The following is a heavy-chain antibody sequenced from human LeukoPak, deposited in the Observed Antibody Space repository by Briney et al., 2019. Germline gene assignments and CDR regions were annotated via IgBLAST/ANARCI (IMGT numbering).Heavy chain of an antibody. CDR1: GFTFSSYA. CDR3: ATDSYDYT. J-gene: IGHJ5*02. Sequence: PGGSLRLSCAASGFTFSSYAMHWVRQAPGKGLEWVAVISYDGSNKYYADSVKGRFTISRDNSKNTLYLQLNSLQTADTAVYYCATDSYDYTWGQGTLVTVSS. CDR2: ISYDGSNK. D-gene: IGHD4-11*01. V-gene: IGHV3-30*04.